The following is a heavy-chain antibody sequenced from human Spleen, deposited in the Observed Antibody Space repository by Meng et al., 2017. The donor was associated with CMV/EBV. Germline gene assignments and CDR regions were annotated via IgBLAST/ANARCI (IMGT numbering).Heavy chain of an antibody. Sequence: WAVYGGSFVICYRDCIRQPPGGGLGWVGEINYSGSTNYKPSLKGQSTISMDTSKNQFSLELSSVTAADTAVYYCAGAVRGVGRFDYWGQGTLVTVSS. CDR2: INYSGST. CDR3: AGAVRGVGRFDY. V-gene: IGHV4-34*01. CDR1: GGSFVICY. J-gene: IGHJ4*02. D-gene: IGHD3-10*01.